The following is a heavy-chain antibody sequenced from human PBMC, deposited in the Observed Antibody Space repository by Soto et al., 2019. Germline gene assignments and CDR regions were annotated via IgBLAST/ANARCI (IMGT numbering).Heavy chain of an antibody. V-gene: IGHV3-33*01. CDR1: AFIFPGYG. CDR3: ARDGVSGTAYFGYFDY. J-gene: IGHJ4*02. Sequence: GGSLRLSCAASAFIFPGYGMHWVRQSPGKGLEWVAVVRHDGSDIHYADSVKGRFIISRDNSKNTLYLQMNSLRAEDTAVYYCARDGVSGTAYFGYFDYWGQGTLVTVSS. CDR2: VRHDGSDI. D-gene: IGHD2-8*02.